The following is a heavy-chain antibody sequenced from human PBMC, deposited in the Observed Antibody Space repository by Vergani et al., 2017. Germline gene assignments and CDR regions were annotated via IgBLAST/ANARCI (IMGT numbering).Heavy chain of an antibody. J-gene: IGHJ6*02. D-gene: IGHD3-10*01. CDR2: IIPIFGTA. CDR3: ATPAPYGSGKSTYYGMDV. V-gene: IGHV1-69*13. Sequence: QEQLVQSGAEVRKPGASVKVSCKASGYNFTSFDINWVRQAPGQGLEWMGRIIPIFGTANYAQKFQGRVTITADESTSTAYMELSSLRSEDTAVYYCATPAPYGSGKSTYYGMDVWGQGTTVTVSS. CDR1: GYNFTSFD.